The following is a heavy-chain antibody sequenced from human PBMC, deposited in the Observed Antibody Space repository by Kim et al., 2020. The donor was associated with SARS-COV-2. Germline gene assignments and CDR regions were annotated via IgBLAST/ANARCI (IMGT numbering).Heavy chain of an antibody. CDR3: ARVDLGGYFDY. CDR2: T. J-gene: IGHJ4*02. V-gene: IGHV3-11*01. D-gene: IGHD3-16*01. Sequence: TYYADSGKGRFHIPRDNAKNSLYLQMNSLRAEDTAVYYCARVDLGGYFDYWGQGTLVTVSS.